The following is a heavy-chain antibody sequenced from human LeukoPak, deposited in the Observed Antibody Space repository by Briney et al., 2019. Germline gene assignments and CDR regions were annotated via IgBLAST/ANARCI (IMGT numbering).Heavy chain of an antibody. CDR1: GFSISSYY. CDR3: ARGLAYYYDSSGYGAFDI. V-gene: IGHV4-59*01. Sequence: VQPSETLSLTCTVSGFSISSYYWSWLRQPPGTGLEWMGYIYYSANTNYNPSLKSRVTISVDTSNNHFSLKLSSVTAADTAVYYCARGLAYYYDSSGYGAFDIWGQGTMVTVSS. J-gene: IGHJ3*02. CDR2: IYYSANT. D-gene: IGHD3-22*01.